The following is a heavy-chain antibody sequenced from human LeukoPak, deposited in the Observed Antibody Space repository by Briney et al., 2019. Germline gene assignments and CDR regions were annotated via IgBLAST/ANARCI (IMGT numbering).Heavy chain of an antibody. CDR3: ARDKISITMVRGVMRAFDI. CDR1: GGTFSSYA. CDR2: IIPIFGTA. D-gene: IGHD3-10*01. V-gene: IGHV1-69*13. J-gene: IGHJ3*02. Sequence: ASVKVSCKASGGTFSSYAISWVRQAPGQGLEWMGGIIPIFGTANYAQRFQGRVTITADESTSTAYMELSSLRSEDTAVYYCARDKISITMVRGVMRAFDIWGQGTMVTVSS.